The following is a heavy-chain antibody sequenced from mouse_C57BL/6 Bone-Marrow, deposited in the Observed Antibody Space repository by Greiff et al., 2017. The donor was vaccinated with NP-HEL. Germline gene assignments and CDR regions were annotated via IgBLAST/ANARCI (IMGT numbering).Heavy chain of an antibody. J-gene: IGHJ4*01. V-gene: IGHV2-6-1*01. CDR2: IWSDGST. CDR3: ARHKNDGYYFYAMDY. Sequence: QVHVKQSGPGLVAPSQSLSITCTVSGFSLTSYGVHWVRPPPGKGLEWLVVIWSDGSTTYNSALKSRLSLSKDNSKSQVFLKMNSLQTDDTAMYYCARHKNDGYYFYAMDYWGQGTSVTVSS. CDR1: GFSLTSYG. D-gene: IGHD2-3*01.